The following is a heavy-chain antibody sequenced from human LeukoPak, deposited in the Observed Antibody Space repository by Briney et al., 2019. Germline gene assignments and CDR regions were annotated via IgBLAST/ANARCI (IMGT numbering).Heavy chain of an antibody. CDR2: IRYDGSNK. CDR1: GFTFSSYG. CDR3: ARDGPGENAFDI. V-gene: IGHV3-30*02. J-gene: IGHJ3*02. D-gene: IGHD3-10*01. Sequence: PGGSLRLSCAASGFTFSSYGMHWVRQAPGKGLEWVAFIRYDGSNKYYADSVKGRFTISRDNSKNTLYLQMNSLRAEDTAVYYCARDGPGENAFDIWGQGTMVTVSS.